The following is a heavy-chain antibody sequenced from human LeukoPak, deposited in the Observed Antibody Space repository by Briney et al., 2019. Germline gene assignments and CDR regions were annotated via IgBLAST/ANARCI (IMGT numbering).Heavy chain of an antibody. Sequence: SETLSLTCTVSGGSISSYYWSWIRQPAGKGLEWIGYIHYSGSTNHNPSLKSRVTISVDTSKNQFSLRLSSVTAADTAVYYCARGRGMTMVRGIIPFDCWGQGTVVTVSS. V-gene: IGHV4-59*01. J-gene: IGHJ4*02. D-gene: IGHD3-10*01. CDR2: IHYSGST. CDR1: GGSISSYY. CDR3: ARGRGMTMVRGIIPFDC.